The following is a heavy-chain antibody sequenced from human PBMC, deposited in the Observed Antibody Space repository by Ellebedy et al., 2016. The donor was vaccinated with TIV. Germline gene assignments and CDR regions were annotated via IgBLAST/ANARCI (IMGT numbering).Heavy chain of an antibody. CDR3: AKKAPQYCTSGSCPPDAFDI. V-gene: IGHV3-48*01. Sequence: GGSLRLSXAASGFIFSLSGMHWVRQAPGKGLECVSYISSGNPNIYYADSVKGRFTISRDSSKNTVYLQMTSLRVEDTALYYCAKKAPQYCTSGSCPPDAFDIWGQGTMVTVSS. J-gene: IGHJ3*02. D-gene: IGHD2-15*01. CDR2: ISSGNPNI. CDR1: GFIFSLSG.